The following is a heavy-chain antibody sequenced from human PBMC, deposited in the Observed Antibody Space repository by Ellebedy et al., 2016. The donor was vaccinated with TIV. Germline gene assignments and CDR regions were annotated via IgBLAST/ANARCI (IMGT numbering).Heavy chain of an antibody. V-gene: IGHV3-21*01. CDR1: GFPFSSYN. J-gene: IGHJ6*02. CDR3: ARGLRLGYCSGGSCSNYYYYGMDV. CDR2: VNSVSTSM. D-gene: IGHD2-15*01. Sequence: GESLKISCAVSGFPFSSYNMNWIRQAPGKGLEWVSAVNSVSTSMFYADSVKGRFTVSRDNAKNSLYLQMNNLRAEDTAVYFCARGLRLGYCSGGSCSNYYYYGMDVWGQGTTVTASS.